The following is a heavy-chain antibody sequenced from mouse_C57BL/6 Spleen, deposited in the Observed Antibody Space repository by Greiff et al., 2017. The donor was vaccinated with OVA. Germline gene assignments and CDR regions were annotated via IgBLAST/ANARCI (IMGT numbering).Heavy chain of an antibody. D-gene: IGHD2-3*01. Sequence: VQLQQPGAELVMPGASVKLSCKASGYTFTSYWMHWVKQRPGQGLEWIGEIDPSDSYTNYNQKFKGKSTLTVDKSSSTAYIQLSSLTSEDSAVYYCARKGRDGYSWFAYWGQGTLVTVSA. CDR2: IDPSDSYT. CDR1: GYTFTSYW. J-gene: IGHJ3*01. CDR3: ARKGRDGYSWFAY. V-gene: IGHV1-69*01.